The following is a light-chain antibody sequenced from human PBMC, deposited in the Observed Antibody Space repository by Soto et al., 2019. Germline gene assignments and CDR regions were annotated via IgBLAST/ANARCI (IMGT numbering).Light chain of an antibody. CDR2: LEGSGSY. Sequence: QPVLTQSSSASASLGSSVKLTCTLSSGHSSYIIAWHQQQPGKAPRYLMKLEGSGSYNKGSGVPDRFSGSSSGADRYLTISNLQFEDEADYYCETWDSYTQNGVFGGGTKLTVL. V-gene: IGLV4-60*02. CDR1: SGHSSYI. CDR3: ETWDSYTQNGV. J-gene: IGLJ3*02.